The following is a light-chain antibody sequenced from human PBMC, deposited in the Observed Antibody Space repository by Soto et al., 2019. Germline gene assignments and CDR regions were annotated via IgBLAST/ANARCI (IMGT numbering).Light chain of an antibody. CDR3: AAWDASLSAGV. Sequence: QPVLTQPPSASGTAGQGVTISCSGGVSNIGSNSVYWYQHLPRTAPKLLIYYNNQRPSGVPDRFAGSRSGTSASLAIVGLRSEDEAVYYCAAWDASLSAGVFGNGTKLTVL. V-gene: IGLV1-47*02. CDR2: YNN. J-gene: IGLJ1*01. CDR1: VSNIGSNS.